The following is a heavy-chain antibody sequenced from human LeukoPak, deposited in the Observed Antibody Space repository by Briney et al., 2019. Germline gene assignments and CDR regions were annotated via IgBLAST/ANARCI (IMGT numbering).Heavy chain of an antibody. CDR1: GFTFSDHY. J-gene: IGHJ4*02. Sequence: KAGGSLRLSCAASGFTFSDHYMSRIRQAPGKGLEWVSYISSSSYTVYADSVKGRFTISRDNAKSSLYLQMNSLRAEDTAVYYCARDIGMVRGVIITNHFDYWGQGTPVTVSS. CDR3: ARDIGMVRGVIITNHFDY. V-gene: IGHV3-11*06. D-gene: IGHD3-10*01. CDR2: ISSSSYT.